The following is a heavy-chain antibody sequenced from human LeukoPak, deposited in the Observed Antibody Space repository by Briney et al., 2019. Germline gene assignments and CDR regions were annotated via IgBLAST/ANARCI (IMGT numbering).Heavy chain of an antibody. J-gene: IGHJ4*02. CDR1: GFTFSSYG. D-gene: IGHD3-22*01. V-gene: IGHV3-30*02. CDR2: IRYDGSNK. Sequence: QTGGSLRLSCAASGFTFSSYGMHWVRQAPGKGLEWVAFIRYDGSNKYYADSVKGRFTISRDNSKNTLYLQMNSLRAEDTAVYYCATDYYDSSGYYSTAGGMFDYWGQGTLVTVSS. CDR3: ATDYYDSSGYYSTAGGMFDY.